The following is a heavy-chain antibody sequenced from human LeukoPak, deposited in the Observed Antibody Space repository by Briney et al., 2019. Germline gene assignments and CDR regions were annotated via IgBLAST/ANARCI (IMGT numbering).Heavy chain of an antibody. J-gene: IGHJ5*02. Sequence: PSETLSLTCTVSGGSISSSSYYWGWIRQPPGKGLEWIGSIYYSGSTYYNPSLKSRVTISVDTSKNQFSLKLSSVTAADTAVYYCARHGGGRFQFRYNWFDPWGQGTLVTVSS. CDR1: GGSISSSSYY. CDR3: ARHGGGRFQFRYNWFDP. D-gene: IGHD2-15*01. CDR2: IYYSGST. V-gene: IGHV4-39*01.